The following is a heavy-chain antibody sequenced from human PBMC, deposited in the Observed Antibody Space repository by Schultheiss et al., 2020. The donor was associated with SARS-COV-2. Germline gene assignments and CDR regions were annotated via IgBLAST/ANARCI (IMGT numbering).Heavy chain of an antibody. D-gene: IGHD5-18*01. CDR2: VYNSGRT. Sequence: SETLSLTCSVSGGSINESSYYWGWIRQPPGKGLEWIGSVYNSGRTHYNPSLKSRVIISIDTPKNQFSLKLGSVTAADTAVYYCARGTYNVDTALGGMDVWGQGTTVTVSS. V-gene: IGHV4-39*01. CDR1: GGSINESSYY. J-gene: IGHJ6*02. CDR3: ARGTYNVDTALGGMDV.